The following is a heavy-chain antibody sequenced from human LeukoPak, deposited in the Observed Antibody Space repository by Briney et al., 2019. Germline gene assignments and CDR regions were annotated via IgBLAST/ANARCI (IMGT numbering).Heavy chain of an antibody. CDR1: GYTFTSYY. CDR3: AREGDYGGYFDY. V-gene: IGHV1-46*01. J-gene: IGHJ4*02. CDR2: INPSGGST. Sequence: GASVKVSCKASGYTFTSYYMHWVRQAPGQGLEWMGIINPSGGSTSYAQKFQGRVTMTRDTSTSTAYMELRSLRSDDTAVYYCAREGDYGGYFDYWGQGTLVTVSS. D-gene: IGHD4-17*01.